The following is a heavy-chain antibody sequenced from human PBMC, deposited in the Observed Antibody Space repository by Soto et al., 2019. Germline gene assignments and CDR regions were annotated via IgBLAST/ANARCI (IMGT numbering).Heavy chain of an antibody. D-gene: IGHD1-26*01. V-gene: IGHV1-46*03. CDR2: INPSGGST. Sequence: ASVKVSCKASGYTFTSYYMHWVRQAPGQGLEWMGIINPSGGSTSYAQKFQGRVTMTRDTSTSTVYMELSSLRSEDTAVYYCARDGVAWEQRIGFDYWGQGTLVTVSS. CDR1: GYTFTSYY. J-gene: IGHJ4*02. CDR3: ARDGVAWEQRIGFDY.